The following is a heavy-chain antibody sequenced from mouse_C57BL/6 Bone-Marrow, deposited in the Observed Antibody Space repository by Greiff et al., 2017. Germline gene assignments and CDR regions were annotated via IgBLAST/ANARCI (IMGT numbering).Heavy chain of an antibody. V-gene: IGHV1-15*01. J-gene: IGHJ2*01. CDR1: GYTFTDYE. Sequence: QVQLKQSGAELVRPGASVTLSCKASGYTFTDYEMHWVKQTPVHGLEWIGAIDPETGGTAYNQKFKGKAILTADKSSSTAYMELRSLTSEDSAVYYCTREGVSYGSRRDYWGQGTTLTVSS. CDR3: TREGVSYGSRRDY. CDR2: IDPETGGT. D-gene: IGHD1-1*01.